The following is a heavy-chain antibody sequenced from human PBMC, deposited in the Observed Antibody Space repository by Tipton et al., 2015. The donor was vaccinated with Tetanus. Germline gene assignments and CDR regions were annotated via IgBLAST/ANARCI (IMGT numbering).Heavy chain of an antibody. D-gene: IGHD7-27*01. CDR1: GYSFSSYW. CDR2: IYPGDSDT. V-gene: IGHV5-51*01. J-gene: IGHJ2*01. Sequence: QLVQSGAEAKKPGESLKISCRGSGYSFSSYWIAWVRQMPGKGLEWMGIIYPGDSDTTYSPSFQGQVTISADRSISTAYLQWSSLKPSDTAVFFCARRLGPYTGDQIWHFDLWGRGTLVTVSS. CDR3: ARRLGPYTGDQIWHFDL.